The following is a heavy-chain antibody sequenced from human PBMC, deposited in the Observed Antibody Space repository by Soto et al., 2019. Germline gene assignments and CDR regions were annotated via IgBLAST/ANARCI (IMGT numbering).Heavy chain of an antibody. CDR3: ARASHYGANPMIVGAFDV. J-gene: IGHJ3*01. CDR1: GFTFNTCW. V-gene: IGHV3-7*04. Sequence: GGSLRLSCAASGFTFNTCWMTWVRQAPGKGLEWVADIKQDGSEKFYVDSVKGRFTISRDNAKNSLYVQMNSLRGDDTAVYYCARASHYGANPMIVGAFDVWGRGTMVTVSS. CDR2: IKQDGSEK. D-gene: IGHD4-17*01.